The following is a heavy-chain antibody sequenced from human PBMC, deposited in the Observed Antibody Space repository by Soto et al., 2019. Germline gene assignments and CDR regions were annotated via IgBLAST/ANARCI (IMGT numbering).Heavy chain of an antibody. D-gene: IGHD2-8*01. CDR1: GFSFRSYG. J-gene: IGHJ4*02. CDR3: AKDLNTVLTPGY. Sequence: SWGSLRLSCAASGFSFRSYGMHWVRQAPGKGLEWVAVISYDGSNKYYADSLKGRFTISRDISKNTLYLQMNSLRTEDTAIYYCAKDLNTVLTPGYWGQGTLVTVSS. CDR2: ISYDGSNK. V-gene: IGHV3-30*18.